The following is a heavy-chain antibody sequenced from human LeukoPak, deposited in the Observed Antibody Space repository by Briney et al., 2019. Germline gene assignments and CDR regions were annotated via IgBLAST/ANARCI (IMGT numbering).Heavy chain of an antibody. V-gene: IGHV3-9*01. Sequence: GGSLRLSCAASGFTFDDYAMHWVRQAPGKGLEWVSGISWNSGSIGYADSVKGRFTISRGNAKNSLYLQMNSLRAEDTALYYCAKGLFLRLGELSLYHDAFDIWGQGTMVTVSS. D-gene: IGHD3-16*02. CDR2: ISWNSGSI. J-gene: IGHJ3*02. CDR1: GFTFDDYA. CDR3: AKGLFLRLGELSLYHDAFDI.